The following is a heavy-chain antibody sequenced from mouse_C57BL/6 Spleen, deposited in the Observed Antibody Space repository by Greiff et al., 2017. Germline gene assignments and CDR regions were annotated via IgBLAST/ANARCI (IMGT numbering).Heavy chain of an antibody. D-gene: IGHD2-4*01. CDR1: GYTFTDYY. J-gene: IGHJ3*01. CDR2: INPNNGGT. V-gene: IGHV1-26*01. CDR3: AMEGLRRGFAY. Sequence: SGPELVKPGASVKISCKASGYTFTDYYMNWVKQSHGKSLEWIGDINPNNGGTSYNQKFKGKATLTVDKSSSTAYMELRSLTSEDSAVYYCAMEGLRRGFAYWGQGTLVTVSA.